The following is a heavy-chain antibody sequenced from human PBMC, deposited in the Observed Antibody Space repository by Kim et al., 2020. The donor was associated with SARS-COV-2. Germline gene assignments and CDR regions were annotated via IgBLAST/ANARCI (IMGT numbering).Heavy chain of an antibody. CDR3: AKYRRFLGASRYYYYGMDV. CDR2: ISGSGGST. D-gene: IGHD3-3*01. J-gene: IGHJ6*02. Sequence: GGSLRLSCAASGFTFSSYAMSWVRQAPGKGLEWVSAISGSGGSTYYADSVKGRFTISRDNSKNTLYLQMNSLRAEDTAVYYCAKYRRFLGASRYYYYGMDVWGQGTTVTVSS. V-gene: IGHV3-23*01. CDR1: GFTFSSYA.